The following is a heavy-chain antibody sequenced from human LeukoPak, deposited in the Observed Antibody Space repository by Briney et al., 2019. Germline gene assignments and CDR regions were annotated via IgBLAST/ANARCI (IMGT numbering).Heavy chain of an antibody. CDR2: ISGRGSST. Sequence: PGGSLRLSCAASGFTFGIYAMTWVRQTPGKGLEWVSGISGRGSSTYYADSVKGRLTISRDNSKNTLYLQMNSLRAEDTAVYYCAQRPIKYYYGMDVWGQGTTVTVSS. V-gene: IGHV3-23*01. CDR1: GFTFGIYA. CDR3: AQRPIKYYYGMDV. J-gene: IGHJ6*02.